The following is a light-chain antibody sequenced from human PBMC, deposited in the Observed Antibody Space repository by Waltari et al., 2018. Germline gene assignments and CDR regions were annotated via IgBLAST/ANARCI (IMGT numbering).Light chain of an antibody. J-gene: IGKJ1*01. CDR3: QQRYYWPPWT. CDR2: DAS. V-gene: IGKV3-11*01. CDR1: QTVITY. Sequence: EIVLTQSPATLSLSPGERATLSCRASQTVITYLAWYQQKPGQAPRLLLSDASNRVPSSPARCSSSGSGTEVTLTISSREPEDVAVYYCQQRYYWPPWTFGQGTKVELK.